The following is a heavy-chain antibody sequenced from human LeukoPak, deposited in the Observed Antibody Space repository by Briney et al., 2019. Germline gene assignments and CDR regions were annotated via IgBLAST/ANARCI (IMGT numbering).Heavy chain of an antibody. D-gene: IGHD6-19*01. CDR1: GGSISSGSYY. J-gene: IGHJ4*02. Sequence: PSQTLSLTCTASGGSISSGSYYWSWIRQPAGKGLEWIGRIYTSGSTNYNPSLKSRVTISVDTSKNQFSLKLSSVTAADTAVYYCARGPPDSSGWGDYWGQGTLVTVSS. CDR2: IYTSGST. V-gene: IGHV4-61*02. CDR3: ARGPPDSSGWGDY.